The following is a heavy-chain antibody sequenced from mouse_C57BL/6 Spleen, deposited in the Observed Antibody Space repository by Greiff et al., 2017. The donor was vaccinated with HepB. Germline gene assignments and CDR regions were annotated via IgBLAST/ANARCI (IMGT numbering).Heavy chain of an antibody. Sequence: EVKVEESGGGLVQPGGSMKLSCAASGFTFSDAWMDWVRQSPEKGLEWVADIRNKANNHATYYAESVQWRFTISRDDSKSSVYLQMNSLRAEDTGIYYCTRTNGYYWYFDVWGTGTTVTVSS. CDR1: GFTFSDAW. J-gene: IGHJ1*03. CDR3: TRTNGYYWYFDV. V-gene: IGHV6-6*01. D-gene: IGHD2-2*01. CDR2: IRNKANNHAT.